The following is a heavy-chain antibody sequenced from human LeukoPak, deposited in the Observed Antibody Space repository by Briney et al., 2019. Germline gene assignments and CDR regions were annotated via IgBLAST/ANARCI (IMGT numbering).Heavy chain of an antibody. CDR1: GFTVSSNY. CDR2: IYSGGST. D-gene: IGHD3-3*01. CDR3: ARNYLRFFYGMDV. V-gene: IGHV3-53*01. Sequence: GGSLRLSCAASGFTVSSNYMSWVRQAPGKGLEWVSVIYSGGSTYYADSVKGRFTISRDNSKNTLYLQMNSLRAEDTAVYYCARNYLRFFYGMDVWGQGTTVTVSS. J-gene: IGHJ6*02.